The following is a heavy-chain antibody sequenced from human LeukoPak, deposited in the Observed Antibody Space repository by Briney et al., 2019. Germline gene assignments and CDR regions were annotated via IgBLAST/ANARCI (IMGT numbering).Heavy chain of an antibody. CDR3: VMGVITPFDN. CDR2: IYGDGSST. Sequence: PGRSLRLSCAASGFTFSTHMMHWVRQAPGKGLVWVSRIYGDGSSTTYADSVRGRFTISRDNAKNTLFLQMNSLRAEDTAVYYCVMGVITPFDNWGQGTLVTVSS. CDR1: GFTFSTHM. J-gene: IGHJ4*02. V-gene: IGHV3-74*01. D-gene: IGHD3-22*01.